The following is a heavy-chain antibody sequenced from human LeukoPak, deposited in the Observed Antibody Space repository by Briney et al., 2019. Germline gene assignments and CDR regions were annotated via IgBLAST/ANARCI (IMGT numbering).Heavy chain of an antibody. J-gene: IGHJ4*02. CDR1: GFTFDDYV. CDR2: ISWDGGST. Sequence: GGSLRLSCAASGFTFDDYVMYWVRQAPGKGLEWVSLISWDGGSTYYADSVKGRFTISRDNSKNSLYLQLNSLRAEDTALYYCAKGRGFYCGGDCYLDYWGQGTLVTVSS. V-gene: IGHV3-43D*03. D-gene: IGHD2-21*02. CDR3: AKGRGFYCGGDCYLDY.